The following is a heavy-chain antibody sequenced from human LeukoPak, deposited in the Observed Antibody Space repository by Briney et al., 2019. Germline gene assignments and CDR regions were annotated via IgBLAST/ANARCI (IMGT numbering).Heavy chain of an antibody. D-gene: IGHD2-2*01. Sequence: PGGSLRLSCAASGFTFRSYAMSWVRQAPGKGLEWVSGISGSGDSTYYAGSVKGRFSISRDNSKNTLWLQMNSLRAEDTAVYYCARGYCSSTSCYPDYWGQGTLVTVSS. J-gene: IGHJ4*02. CDR3: ARGYCSSTSCYPDY. CDR1: GFTFRSYA. V-gene: IGHV3-23*01. CDR2: ISGSGDST.